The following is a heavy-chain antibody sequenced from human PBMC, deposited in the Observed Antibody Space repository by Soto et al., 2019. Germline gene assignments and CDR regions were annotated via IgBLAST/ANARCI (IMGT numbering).Heavy chain of an antibody. CDR2: IYWNDDK. Sequence: GSGPRGEPTQTLTLTCTFSGFSLSTSGVGVGWIRQPPGKALEWLALIYWNDDKRYSPSLRSRLTITKDTSKNQVVLTMTNMDPFDTATYFCAHTPAEVIAGAGPFDYWGQGTLGTVSS. CDR3: AHTPAEVIAGAGPFDY. V-gene: IGHV2-5*01. J-gene: IGHJ4*02. CDR1: GFSLSTSGVG. D-gene: IGHD6-13*01.